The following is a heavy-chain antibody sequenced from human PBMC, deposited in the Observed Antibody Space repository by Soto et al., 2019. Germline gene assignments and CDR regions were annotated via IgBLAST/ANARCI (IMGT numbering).Heavy chain of an antibody. CDR3: WRQYSSSNPFDY. CDR2: ISYDGSNK. CDR1: GFTFSSYG. D-gene: IGHD6-6*01. J-gene: IGHJ4*02. Sequence: GGSLRFSCAASGFTFSSYGMHWVRQAPGKGLEWVAVISYDGSNKYYADSVKGRFTISRDNSKNTLYLQMNSLRAEDTAVYYCWRQYSSSNPFDYWGQGTLVTVSS. V-gene: IGHV3-30*03.